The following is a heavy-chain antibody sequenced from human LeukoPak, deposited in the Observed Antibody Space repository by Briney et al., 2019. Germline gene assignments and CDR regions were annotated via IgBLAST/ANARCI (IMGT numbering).Heavy chain of an antibody. CDR2: IYYSGST. CDR1: GGSISSGGYY. CDR3: ARSASSSWYGFDP. Sequence: PSETLSLTCTVSGGSISSGGYYWSWIRQHPGKGLEWIGYIYYSGSTYYNPSLKSRVTISVDTSKNQFSLKLSSVTAADTAVYYCARSASSSWYGFDPWGQGTLVTVSS. D-gene: IGHD6-13*01. V-gene: IGHV4-31*03. J-gene: IGHJ5*02.